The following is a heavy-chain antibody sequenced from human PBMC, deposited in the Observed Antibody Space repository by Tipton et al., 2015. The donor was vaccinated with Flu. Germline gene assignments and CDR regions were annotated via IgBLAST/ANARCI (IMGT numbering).Heavy chain of an antibody. Sequence: LRLSCTVSGVSISSGSYYWSRIRQPAGKGLEWIGRIYTTGSTNYNPSLKSRVTISADTSKNKFSLELRSVTAADTAVYYCARIYYYGSGDYYLDSWGQGTLVTVSS. CDR2: IYTTGST. V-gene: IGHV4-61*02. CDR3: ARIYYYGSGDYYLDS. D-gene: IGHD3-10*01. J-gene: IGHJ4*02. CDR1: GVSISSGSYY.